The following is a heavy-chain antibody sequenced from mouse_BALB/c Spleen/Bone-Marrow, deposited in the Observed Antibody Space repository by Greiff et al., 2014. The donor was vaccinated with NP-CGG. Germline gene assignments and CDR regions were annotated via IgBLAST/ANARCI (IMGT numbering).Heavy chain of an antibody. Sequence: VQLVESGAELAKPGASVKMSCKASGYTFTNYWMHWVKQRPGQGLEWIGYINPSTGCTEYNQKFKDKATLTADKSSSTAYMQLSSLTSEDSAVYYCARIYYYGRDYWGQGTTLTVSS. V-gene: IGHV1-7*01. D-gene: IGHD1-1*01. CDR2: INPSTGCT. CDR1: GYTFTNYW. J-gene: IGHJ2*01. CDR3: ARIYYYGRDY.